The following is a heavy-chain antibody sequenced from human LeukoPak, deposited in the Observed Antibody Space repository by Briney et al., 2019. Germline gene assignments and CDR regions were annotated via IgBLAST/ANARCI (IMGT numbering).Heavy chain of an antibody. CDR2: IYYSGST. Sequence: SETLSLTCTVSGGSISSSSYYWGWIRQPPGKGLEWIGSIYYSGSTYYNPSLKSRVTISVDTSKNQFSLKLSSVTAADTAVYYCARNRVVGAPNFDYWGQGTLVTVFS. J-gene: IGHJ4*02. CDR1: GGSISSSSYY. D-gene: IGHD1-26*01. V-gene: IGHV4-39*01. CDR3: ARNRVVGAPNFDY.